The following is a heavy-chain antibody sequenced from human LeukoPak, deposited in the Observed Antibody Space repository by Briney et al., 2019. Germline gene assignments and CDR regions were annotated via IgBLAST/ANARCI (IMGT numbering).Heavy chain of an antibody. D-gene: IGHD3-9*01. CDR2: IYHSGST. CDR1: GGSISSNSW. V-gene: IGHV4-4*02. CDR3: ARGYDILTGSLLFDY. Sequence: SETLSLTCAVSGGSISSNSWWSWVRQPPGKGLEWIGEIYHSGSTNYNPSLKSRVTISVDTSKNQFSLKLSSVTAADTAVYYCARGYDILTGSLLFDYWGQGTLVTVSS. J-gene: IGHJ4*02.